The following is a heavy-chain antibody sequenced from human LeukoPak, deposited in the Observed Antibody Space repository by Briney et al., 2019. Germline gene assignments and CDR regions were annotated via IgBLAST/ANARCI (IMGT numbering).Heavy chain of an antibody. CDR3: VNMLVAA. Sequence: GRSLRLSCAASGFTFSSYGMHWVRQAPGKGLEWVAVISYDGSNKYYADSVKGRFTISRDNSKNTLYLQMNNLSAEDTAMYYCVNMLVAAWGQGTLVTVSS. CDR2: ISYDGSNK. CDR1: GFTFSSYG. D-gene: IGHD5-12*01. V-gene: IGHV3-30*03. J-gene: IGHJ5*02.